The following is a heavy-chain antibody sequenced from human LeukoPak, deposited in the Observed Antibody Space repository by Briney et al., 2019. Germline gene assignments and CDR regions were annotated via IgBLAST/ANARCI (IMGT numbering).Heavy chain of an antibody. D-gene: IGHD5-12*01. V-gene: IGHV3-23*01. CDR1: GFPFSGYG. Sequence: GGSLRLSCAASGFPFSGYGMSWVRQAPGKGLQWVSSISNSGDTYYADSVKGRFTISRDNSKNTVNLQMNSLRAEDTAIYFCAKSVWATGLMDVWGKGTTVTISS. CDR3: AKSVWATGLMDV. CDR2: ISNSGDT. J-gene: IGHJ6*04.